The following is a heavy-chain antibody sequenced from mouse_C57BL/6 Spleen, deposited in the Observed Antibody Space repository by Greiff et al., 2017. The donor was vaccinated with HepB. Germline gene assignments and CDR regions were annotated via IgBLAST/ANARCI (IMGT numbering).Heavy chain of an antibody. CDR1: GFTFSSYA. CDR2: ISDGGSYT. CDR3: ARDLYYGSSYVAWFAY. J-gene: IGHJ3*01. V-gene: IGHV5-4*01. D-gene: IGHD1-1*01. Sequence: EVMLVESGGGLVKPGGSLKLSCAASGFTFSSYAMSWVRQTPEKRLEWVATISDGGSYTYYPDNVKGRFTISRDNAKNNLYLQMSHLKSEDTAMYYCARDLYYGSSYVAWFAYWGQGTLGTVSA.